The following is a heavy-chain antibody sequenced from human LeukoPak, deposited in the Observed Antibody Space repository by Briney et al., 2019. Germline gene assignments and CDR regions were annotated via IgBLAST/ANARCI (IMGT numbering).Heavy chain of an antibody. V-gene: IGHV5-51*01. J-gene: IGHJ6*03. CDR1: GYSFTSYW. CDR2: IYPGDSDT. D-gene: IGHD4-11*01. CDR3: ARRRVDYTQLGQYYYYMGV. Sequence: GESLKISCKGSGYSFTSYWIGWVRQMPGKGLEWMGIIYPGDSDTRYSPSFQGQVTISADKSISTAYLQWSSLKASDTAMYYCARRRVDYTQLGQYYYYMGVWGKGTTVTVSS.